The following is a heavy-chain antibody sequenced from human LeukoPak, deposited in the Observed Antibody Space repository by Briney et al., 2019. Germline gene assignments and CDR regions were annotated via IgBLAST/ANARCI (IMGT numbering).Heavy chain of an antibody. CDR1: GFTVSGTH. V-gene: IGHV3-53*01. D-gene: IGHD3-16*01. CDR3: AKDEATSGGGLAP. J-gene: IGHJ5*02. Sequence: TGGSLRLSCSASGFTVSGTHMSWVRQAPGKGLEWVSAMYTGGTTYYADSVTGRFTVSRDTSRNTLFLHMNSLRAEDTAVYYCAKDEATSGGGLAPWGQGTLVIVSS. CDR2: MYTGGTT.